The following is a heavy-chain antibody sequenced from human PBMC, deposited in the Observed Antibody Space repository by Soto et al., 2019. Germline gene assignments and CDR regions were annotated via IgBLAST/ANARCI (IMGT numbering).Heavy chain of an antibody. J-gene: IGHJ4*02. D-gene: IGHD3-22*01. V-gene: IGHV1-18*01. CDR1: GYSFATSG. Sequence: QVKLVQSETEVKKPGASIKVSCKACGYSFATSGMTWVRQAPGQGLAWMGWISVYNGNTNYDQKLQDRVTMTTDTSTNTADLEVRNLRSDDTAVYSCARAGQYYDASGYADWGQGTLVTVSS. CDR2: ISVYNGNT. CDR3: ARAGQYYDASGYAD.